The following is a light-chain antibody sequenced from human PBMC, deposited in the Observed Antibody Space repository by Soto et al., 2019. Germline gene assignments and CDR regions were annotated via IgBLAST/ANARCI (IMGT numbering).Light chain of an antibody. CDR3: QQYDNLHLT. CDR1: QDISKY. CDR2: DAS. Sequence: DIPMTQSPSSLSASVGDRVTITCQASQDISKYLNWYQQKPGKAPKLLIYDASNLETGVPSRFSGSGSGTDFTFTISSLQPEDIATYYCQQYDNLHLTFGGGTKVEIK. J-gene: IGKJ4*01. V-gene: IGKV1-33*01.